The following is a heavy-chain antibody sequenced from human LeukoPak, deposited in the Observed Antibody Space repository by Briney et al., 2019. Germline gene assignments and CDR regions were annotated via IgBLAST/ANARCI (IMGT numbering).Heavy chain of an antibody. CDR1: GDTFTTYG. D-gene: IGHD1-7*01. J-gene: IGHJ4*02. V-gene: IGHV1-18*01. CDR3: ARRDNWTYAGNDY. CDR2: ISAYNGNT. Sequence: ASVKVSCKASGDTFTTYGICWGRQAPGQGLEWMGWISAYNGNTDYAQKFQGRVTMTTETSTSTAYMELRSLTSDDTAVYYCARRDNWTYAGNDYWGQGTLVTVSS.